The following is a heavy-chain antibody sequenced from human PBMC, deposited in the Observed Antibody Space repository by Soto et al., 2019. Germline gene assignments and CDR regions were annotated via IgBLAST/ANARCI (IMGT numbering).Heavy chain of an antibody. Sequence: VRVVQSGGGLVQPGGSLRLSCAASGFSVASTYMTWVRQAPGRGLRWVSMIHTGGLKHFADFVKGRFSLSRDTSTNTLYLEMNSLRPDDTAVYYCATWGSGSHYLDHWGQGSLVTVSS. CDR2: IHTGGLK. D-gene: IGHD7-27*01. CDR1: GFSVASTY. CDR3: ATWGSGSHYLDH. J-gene: IGHJ4*02. V-gene: IGHV3-53*04.